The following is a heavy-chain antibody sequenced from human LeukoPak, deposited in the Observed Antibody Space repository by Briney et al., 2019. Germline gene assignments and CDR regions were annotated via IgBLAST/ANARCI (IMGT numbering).Heavy chain of an antibody. CDR3: ARAGYYGSGSDY. J-gene: IGHJ4*02. V-gene: IGHV3-9*01. Sequence: GGSLRLSCAASGFTFDDYAMHWVRQAPGKGLEWVSGISWNSGSIGYADSVKGRFTISRDNAKNSLYLQMNSLRAEDTAVYYCARAGYYGSGSDYWGQGTLVTVSS. CDR1: GFTFDDYA. D-gene: IGHD3-10*01. CDR2: ISWNSGSI.